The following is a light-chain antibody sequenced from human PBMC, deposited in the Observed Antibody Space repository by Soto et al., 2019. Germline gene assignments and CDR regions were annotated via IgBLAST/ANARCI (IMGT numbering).Light chain of an antibody. CDR1: QSISAY. V-gene: IGKV1-39*01. Sequence: DIQLTQSPSSLSASVGDRVTITCRASQSISAYLNWYQQKPGKAPQLLIYAASSLQSGVPSRFRGSGSGTDFTLTISSLQPEDFATYYCQQSYNTPTFGQGTKVEIE. CDR3: QQSYNTPT. J-gene: IGKJ1*01. CDR2: AAS.